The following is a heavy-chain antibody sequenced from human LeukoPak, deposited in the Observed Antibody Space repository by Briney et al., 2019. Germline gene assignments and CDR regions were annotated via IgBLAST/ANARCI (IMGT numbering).Heavy chain of an antibody. D-gene: IGHD6-19*01. J-gene: IGHJ4*02. CDR2: ISSNGGST. V-gene: IGHV3-64*01. CDR1: GFTFSSHG. Sequence: GGSLRLSCAASGFTFSSHGMHWVRQAPGKGLEYVSAISSNGGSTYYANSVKGRFIISRDNAKNSLYLQMNSLRAEDTAVYYCAGEAVAVGSGYWGQGTLVTVSS. CDR3: AGEAVAVGSGY.